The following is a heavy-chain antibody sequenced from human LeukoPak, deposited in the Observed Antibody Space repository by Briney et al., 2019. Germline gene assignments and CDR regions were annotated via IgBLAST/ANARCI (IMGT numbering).Heavy chain of an antibody. V-gene: IGHV1-69*04. CDR1: GGTFSSYA. CDR2: IIPILGIA. CDR3: AMRRSGCYHLFDALPFDY. Sequence: GASVKVSCKASGGTFSSYAISWVRQAPGQGLEWMGRIIPILGIANYAQKFQGRVTITADKSTSTAYMELSSLRSEDTAVYYCAMRRSGCYHLFDALPFDYWGQGTLVTVSS. J-gene: IGHJ4*02. D-gene: IGHD3-3*01.